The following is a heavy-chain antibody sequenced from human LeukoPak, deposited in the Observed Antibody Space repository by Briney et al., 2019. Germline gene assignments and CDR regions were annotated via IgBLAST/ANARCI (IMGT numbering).Heavy chain of an antibody. Sequence: GGSLRLFCAASGFTFSDYPMNRVRQTPGKGPEWVSYISSTGVIYYADSVRGRFSISRDNAMNSVYMQMNSLRAEATALYYCARDHNWGFDYWGRGTLVTVSS. CDR1: GFTFSDYP. CDR3: ARDHNWGFDY. CDR2: ISSTGVI. D-gene: IGHD7-27*01. J-gene: IGHJ4*02. V-gene: IGHV3-69-1*01.